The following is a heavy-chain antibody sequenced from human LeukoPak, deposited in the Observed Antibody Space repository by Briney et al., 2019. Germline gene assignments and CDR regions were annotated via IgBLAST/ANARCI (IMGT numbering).Heavy chain of an antibody. J-gene: IGHJ6*03. CDR2: IYYSGST. V-gene: IGHV4-39*07. Sequence: SETLSLTCTVSGGSISSSSYYWGWIRQPPGKGLEWIGSIYYSGSTYYNPSLKSRVTISVDTSKNQFSLKLSSVTAADTAVYYCASILFHCSGGSCYSSYYYYYMDVWGKGTTVTVSS. D-gene: IGHD2-15*01. CDR1: GGSISSSSYY. CDR3: ASILFHCSGGSCYSSYYYYYMDV.